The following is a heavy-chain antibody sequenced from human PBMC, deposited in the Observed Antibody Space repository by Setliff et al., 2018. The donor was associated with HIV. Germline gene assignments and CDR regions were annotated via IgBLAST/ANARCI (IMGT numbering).Heavy chain of an antibody. J-gene: IGHJ4*02. CDR3: ARDTVGDSRVTEFDY. D-gene: IGHD2-21*02. Sequence: PSETLSLTCTVSGGSISSYYWSWIRQPPGKGLEWIGYIFYSGSTYYNPSLKSRVIISLDTSKTQLSLRLSSMTAADTAVYYCARDTVGDSRVTEFDYWGQGTLVTVSS. CDR1: GGSISSYY. CDR2: IFYSGST. V-gene: IGHV4-59*12.